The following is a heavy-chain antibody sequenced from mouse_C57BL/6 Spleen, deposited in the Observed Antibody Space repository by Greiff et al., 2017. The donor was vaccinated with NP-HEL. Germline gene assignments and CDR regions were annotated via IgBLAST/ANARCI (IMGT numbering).Heavy chain of an antibody. CDR2: IDPANGNT. Sequence: EVQLQQSVAELVRPGASVKLSCTASGFNIKNTYMHWVKQRPEQGLEWIGRIDPANGNTKYAPKFKGKATITADTSSNTAYRQLSSLTSEDTAIYYCASRSPYDYYAMDYWGQGTSVTVSS. CDR3: ASRSPYDYYAMDY. CDR1: GFNIKNTY. D-gene: IGHD2-12*01. V-gene: IGHV14-3*01. J-gene: IGHJ4*01.